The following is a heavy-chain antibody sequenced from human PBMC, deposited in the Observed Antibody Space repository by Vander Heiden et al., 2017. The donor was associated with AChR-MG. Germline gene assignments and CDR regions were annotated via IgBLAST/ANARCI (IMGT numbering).Heavy chain of an antibody. J-gene: IGHJ4*02. V-gene: IGHV3-30*18. CDR1: GFTFSSYG. CDR2: ISYDGSNK. Sequence: QVQLVESGGGVVQPGRSLRLSCAASGFTFSSYGMHWVRQAPGKGLEWVAVISYDGSNKYYADSVKGRVTISRDNSKNTLYLQMNSLRAEDTAVYYCAKEGLGGCTNGVCYYFDYWGQGTLVTVSS. D-gene: IGHD2-8*01. CDR3: AKEGLGGCTNGVCYYFDY.